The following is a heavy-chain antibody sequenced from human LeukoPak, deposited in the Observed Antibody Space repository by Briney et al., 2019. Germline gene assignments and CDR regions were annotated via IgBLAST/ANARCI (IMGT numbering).Heavy chain of an antibody. V-gene: IGHV4-59*02. CDR1: GGSVTDYY. Sequence: SETLSLTCTVSGGSVTDYYWSWIRQSPGKGLEWIGYIYYTGTSYNPSLKSRVTISVDTSKNQFSLKLSSVTAADTAVYYCARVYYYDSSGYYWYAFDIWGQGTMVTVSS. CDR3: ARVYYYDSSGYYWYAFDI. CDR2: IYYTGT. D-gene: IGHD3-22*01. J-gene: IGHJ3*02.